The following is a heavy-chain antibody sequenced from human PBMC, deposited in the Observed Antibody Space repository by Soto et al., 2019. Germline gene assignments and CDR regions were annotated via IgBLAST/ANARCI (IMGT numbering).Heavy chain of an antibody. D-gene: IGHD1-20*01. V-gene: IGHV4-34*01. Sequence: SETLSLTCAFYCGSFIGYYWSWIRQPPGKGLEWIGEIHHSGHTNYNPSLKSRVTMSLDKSKNQFSLNLQSVTAADTALYYCTTHPNYNWNDAGWLDSWGQGTLVTVSS. CDR1: CGSFIGYY. J-gene: IGHJ5*01. CDR2: IHHSGHT. CDR3: TTHPNYNWNDAGWLDS.